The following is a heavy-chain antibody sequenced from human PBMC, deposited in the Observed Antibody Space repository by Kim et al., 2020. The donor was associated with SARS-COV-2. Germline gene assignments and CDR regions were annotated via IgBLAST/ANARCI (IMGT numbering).Heavy chain of an antibody. J-gene: IGHJ2*01. CDR1: GFTFSTYS. CDR3: ARRVTTGWYFDL. Sequence: GGSLRLSCAASGFTFSTYSINWVRQAPGKGLEWVSSISSSSSYIYYADSLKGRFTISRDNAKNSLFLQMNSLRAEDTAEYYCARRVTTGWYFDLWGRGTLVTVSS. V-gene: IGHV3-21*01. D-gene: IGHD4-17*01. CDR2: ISSSSSYI.